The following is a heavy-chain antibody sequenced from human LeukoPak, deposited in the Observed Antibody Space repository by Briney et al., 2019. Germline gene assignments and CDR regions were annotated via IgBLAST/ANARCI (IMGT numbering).Heavy chain of an antibody. CDR1: GFTFSSYA. Sequence: GGSLRLSCAASGFTFSSYAMHWVRQAPGKGLEWVAVISYDGSNKYYADSVKGRFTISRDNSKNTLYLQMNSPRAEDTAVYYCARSWSSYYGSGSFLDYWGQGTLVTVSS. D-gene: IGHD3-10*01. CDR3: ARSWSSYYGSGSFLDY. V-gene: IGHV3-30-3*01. J-gene: IGHJ4*02. CDR2: ISYDGSNK.